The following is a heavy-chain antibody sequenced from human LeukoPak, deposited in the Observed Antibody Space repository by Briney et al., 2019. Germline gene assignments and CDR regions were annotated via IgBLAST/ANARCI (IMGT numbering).Heavy chain of an antibody. CDR1: GSTFSSYA. Sequence: GGSLRLSCAASGSTFSSYAMSWVRQAPGKGLEWVSAISGSGGSTYYADSVKGRLTISRDNSKNTLYLQMNSLRAEDTAVYYCAHISSSWPDYWGQGTLVTVSS. CDR3: AHISSSWPDY. D-gene: IGHD6-13*01. V-gene: IGHV3-23*01. CDR2: ISGSGGST. J-gene: IGHJ4*02.